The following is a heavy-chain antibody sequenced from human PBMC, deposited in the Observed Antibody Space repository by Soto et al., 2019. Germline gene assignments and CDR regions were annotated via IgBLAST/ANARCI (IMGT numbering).Heavy chain of an antibody. D-gene: IGHD1-26*01. CDR2: IIPIFGTA. V-gene: IGHV1-69*06. CDR3: AVVGEQDAFDI. CDR1: GGSFNRHT. J-gene: IGHJ3*02. Sequence: QVQLVQSGAEVRKPGSSVRVSCKASGGSFNRHTISWVRQAPGQGLEWMGGIIPIFGTANHAQKFQGRVTMTRDTSISTAYMELSRLRSDDTAVYYCAVVGEQDAFDIWGQGTMVTVSS.